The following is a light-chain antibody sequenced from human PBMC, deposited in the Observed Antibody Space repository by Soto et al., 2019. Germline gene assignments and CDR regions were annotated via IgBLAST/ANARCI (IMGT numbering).Light chain of an antibody. CDR1: QSLNSNF. CDR2: AAS. V-gene: IGKV3-20*01. J-gene: IGKJ2*01. CDR3: QQYDTSPPRYT. Sequence: EIVLTQSPGTLSLSPGESATLSCRASQSLNSNFLAWYQQKPGQAPRLLVYAASSRATGIPDRFSGSESGTVFTLTISRLEPEDFAVYYCQQYDTSPPRYTFGQGTKLEIK.